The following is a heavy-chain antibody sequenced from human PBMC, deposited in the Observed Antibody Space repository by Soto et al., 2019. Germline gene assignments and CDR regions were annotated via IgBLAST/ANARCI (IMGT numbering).Heavy chain of an antibody. CDR1: GGTFSSYA. CDR3: ARDRTPYSSGWYRLMDV. Sequence: SVKVSCKASGGTFSSYAISWVRQAPGQGLEWMGGIIPIFGTANYAQKFQGRVTITADESTSTAYMELSSLRSEDTAVYYCARDRTPYSSGWYRLMDVWGQGTTVTVYS. J-gene: IGHJ6*02. D-gene: IGHD6-19*01. CDR2: IIPIFGTA. V-gene: IGHV1-69*13.